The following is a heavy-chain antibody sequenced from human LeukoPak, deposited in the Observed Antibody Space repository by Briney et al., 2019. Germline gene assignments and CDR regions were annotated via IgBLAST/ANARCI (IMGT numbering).Heavy chain of an antibody. J-gene: IGHJ5*02. CDR3: ARDGRYCGSTSCRLNWFDP. CDR1: GYTFTTYY. V-gene: IGHV1-46*01. CDR2: INPSGGST. D-gene: IGHD2-2*01. Sequence: ASVRVSCKASGYTFTTYYMHWVRQAPGQGGEWMGLINPSGGSTSYAQKFQGRVTMTRDTSTSTIYMELSSLRSEDTAVYYCARDGRYCGSTSCRLNWFDPWGQGTLVTVSS.